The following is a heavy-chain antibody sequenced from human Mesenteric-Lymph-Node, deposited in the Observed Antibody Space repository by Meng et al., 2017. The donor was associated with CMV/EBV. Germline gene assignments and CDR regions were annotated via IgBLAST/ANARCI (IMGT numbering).Heavy chain of an antibody. D-gene: IGHD3-3*01. Sequence: SETLSLTCAVYGGSFSGYYGSWIRQPPGKGLEWIGEINHSGSTNYNPSLKSRVTISVDTSKNQFSLKLSSVTAADTAVSYCARDPLGSGLPFLHRTDLSVWGQGTTVTVSS. CDR2: INHSGST. CDR1: GGSFSGYY. CDR3: ARDPLGSGLPFLHRTDLSV. J-gene: IGHJ6*02. V-gene: IGHV4-34*01.